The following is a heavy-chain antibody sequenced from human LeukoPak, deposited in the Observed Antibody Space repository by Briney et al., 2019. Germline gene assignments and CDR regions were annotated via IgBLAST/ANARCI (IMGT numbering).Heavy chain of an antibody. CDR1: GYTFTSYG. CDR3: ARDPGPHYYDSSGYFQH. CDR2: ISAYNGNT. Sequence: ASVKVSCKASGYTFTSYGISWVRQAPGQGLEWMGWISAYNGNTNYAQKLQGRVTMTTDTSTSTAYMELRSLRSDDTAVYYCARDPGPHYYDSSGYFQHWGQGTLVTVSS. J-gene: IGHJ1*01. D-gene: IGHD3-22*01. V-gene: IGHV1-18*01.